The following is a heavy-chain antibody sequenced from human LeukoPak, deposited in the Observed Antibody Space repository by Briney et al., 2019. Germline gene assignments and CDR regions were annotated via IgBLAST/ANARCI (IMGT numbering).Heavy chain of an antibody. V-gene: IGHV4-59*01. Sequence: SETLSLTCTVSGGSISSYYWSWIRQPPGKGLEWIGYISYSGNTNYNPSLKSRVTISVDTSKNQFSLKLNSVTAADTAVYYCARVRYCSTNRCYDREFDNWGQGTLVTVSS. CDR3: ARVRYCSTNRCYDREFDN. D-gene: IGHD2-2*01. CDR1: GGSISSYY. J-gene: IGHJ4*02. CDR2: ISYSGNT.